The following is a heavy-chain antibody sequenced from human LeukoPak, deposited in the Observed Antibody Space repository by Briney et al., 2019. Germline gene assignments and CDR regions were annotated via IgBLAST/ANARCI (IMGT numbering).Heavy chain of an antibody. CDR1: GFTFSDYY. V-gene: IGHV3-11*04. D-gene: IGHD2-2*01. CDR2: ISSSGSTI. Sequence: GGSLRLSCAASGFTFSDYYMSWIRQAPGKGLEWVSYISSSGSTIYYADSVKGRFTISRDNAKNSLYLQMNSLRAEDTAVYYCASVRSSTSCCDFDYWGQGTLVTVSS. J-gene: IGHJ4*02. CDR3: ASVRSSTSCCDFDY.